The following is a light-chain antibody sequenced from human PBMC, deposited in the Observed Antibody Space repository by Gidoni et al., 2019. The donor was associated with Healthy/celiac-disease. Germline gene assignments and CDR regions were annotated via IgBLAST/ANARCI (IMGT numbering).Light chain of an antibody. Sequence: EIVLTQSPATLSLSPGERATLSCRASQSVSSYLAWYQRKPGQAPRLLIYDASNRATGIPARFSGSGSGTDFTLTISSLEPEDFAVYYCQQRSNWPFTFXGXTKVEIK. V-gene: IGKV3-11*01. CDR3: QQRSNWPFT. CDR1: QSVSSY. CDR2: DAS. J-gene: IGKJ4*01.